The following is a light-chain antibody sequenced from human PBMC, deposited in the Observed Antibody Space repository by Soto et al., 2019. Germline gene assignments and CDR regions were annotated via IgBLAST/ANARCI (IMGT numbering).Light chain of an antibody. CDR2: DVS. CDR1: SSDVGGYHY. J-gene: IGLJ2*01. Sequence: QSALTQPRSVSGSPGQSVAISCTGTSSDVGGYHYVSWYQQHPGKAPKLMIYDVSKRPSGVPDRFSGSRSGNTASLTISGXXXXXXAXYYCXSXXXPXXXVFGXGT. V-gene: IGLV2-11*01. CDR3: XSXXXPXXXV.